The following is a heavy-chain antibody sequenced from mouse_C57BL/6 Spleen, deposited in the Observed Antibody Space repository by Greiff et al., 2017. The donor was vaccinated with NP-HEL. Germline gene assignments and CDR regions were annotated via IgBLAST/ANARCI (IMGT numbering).Heavy chain of an antibody. D-gene: IGHD2-2*01. Sequence: QVQLQQPGAELVKKGEAGQVSWRGAGCTFTSYWMQWVKQRPGQGLEWIGEIDPSDSYTNYNQKFKGKATLTVDTSSSTAYMQLSSLTSEDSAVYYCARVDGYDGNYYAMDYWGQGTSVTVSS. CDR2: IDPSDSYT. CDR3: ARVDGYDGNYYAMDY. V-gene: IGHV1-50*01. J-gene: IGHJ4*01. CDR1: GCTFTSYW.